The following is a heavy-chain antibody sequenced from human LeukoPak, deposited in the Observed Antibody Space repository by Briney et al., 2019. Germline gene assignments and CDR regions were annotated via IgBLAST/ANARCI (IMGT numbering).Heavy chain of an antibody. CDR2: IYKDGGT. V-gene: IGHV3-53*01. CDR3: AKSLTYYHENSDSI. J-gene: IGHJ4*02. CDR1: GFVFSTNY. Sequence: PGGSLRLSCAASGFVFSTNYMTWVRQPPGKGLEWVSVIYKDGGTFYTDSVKGRFTISRDNSKNTVYLQMSSLRVEDTAVYYCAKSLTYYHENSDSIWGQGTLVTVSS. D-gene: IGHD3-22*01.